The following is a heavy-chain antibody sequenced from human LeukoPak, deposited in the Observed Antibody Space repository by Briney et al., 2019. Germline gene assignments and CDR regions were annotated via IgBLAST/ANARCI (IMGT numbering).Heavy chain of an antibody. J-gene: IGHJ5*02. CDR1: GLIVSTTL. V-gene: IGHV3-53*04. CDR2: LYDDERT. CDR3: ARDRAGRESWVEFDL. D-gene: IGHD3-10*01. Sequence: PGASLKISCTICGLIVSTTLLDWVTHAPVKELQGVSRLYDDERTLYGDSVRGRLTISRQTSKTMVYLQMNSLKVEYSAIFYCARDRAGRESWVEFDLWGQGTLVTVSS.